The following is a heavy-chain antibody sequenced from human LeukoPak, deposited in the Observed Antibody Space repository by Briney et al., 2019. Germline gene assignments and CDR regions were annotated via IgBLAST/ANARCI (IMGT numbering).Heavy chain of an antibody. Sequence: GGSLILFXAAASFIFSNACVIWGLQAPREELLWGGRINSKTDGGIKDYAALVKGRFTISSDDSKKPQHLQNNHLKTEDTAVYYCTTQRRYDILAGYYNKDYWGQGTLVTVSS. CDR3: TTQRRYDILAGYYNKDY. CDR1: SFIFSNAC. J-gene: IGHJ4*02. D-gene: IGHD3-9*01. V-gene: IGHV3-15*01. CDR2: INSKTDGGIK.